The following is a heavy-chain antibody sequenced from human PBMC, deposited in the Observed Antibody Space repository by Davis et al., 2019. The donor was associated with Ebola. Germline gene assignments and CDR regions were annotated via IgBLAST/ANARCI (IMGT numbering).Heavy chain of an antibody. CDR3: ASLREEYDYVWGSYRSYGMDV. D-gene: IGHD3-16*02. CDR1: GGSFSGYY. CDR2: IYYSGST. Sequence: PSETLSLTCAVYGGSFSGYYWSWIRQPPGKGLEWIGYIYYSGSTNYNPSLKSRVTISVDTSKNQFSLKLSSVTAADTAVYYCASLREEYDYVWGSYRSYGMDVWGQETTVTVSS. V-gene: IGHV4-59*08. J-gene: IGHJ6*02.